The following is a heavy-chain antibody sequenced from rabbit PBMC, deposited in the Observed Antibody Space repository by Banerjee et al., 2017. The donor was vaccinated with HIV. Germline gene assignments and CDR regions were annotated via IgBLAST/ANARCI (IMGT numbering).Heavy chain of an antibody. D-gene: IGHD4-2*01. CDR1: GFSFSSSYY. CDR3: ARSGYGGAGGGTL. CDR2: IYTGSSGST. Sequence: QSLEESGGDLVKPGASLTLTCTASGFSFSSSYYMCWVRQAPGKGLEWIACIYTGSSGSTYYASWAKGRFTITRSTSLNTVTLQLNSLTAADTATYFCARSGYGGAGGGTLWGQGTLVTVS. V-gene: IGHV1S40*01. J-gene: IGHJ4*01.